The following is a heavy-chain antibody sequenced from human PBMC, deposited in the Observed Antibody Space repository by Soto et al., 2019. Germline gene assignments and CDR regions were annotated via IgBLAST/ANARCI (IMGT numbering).Heavy chain of an antibody. J-gene: IGHJ6*02. CDR2: IDWDDDK. CDR3: ARSQYSSSSGYGMDV. CDR1: GFSLSTSGMC. D-gene: IGHD6-6*01. V-gene: IGHV2-70*01. Sequence: SGPTLVNPTQTLTLTCTFSGFSLSTSGMCVSWIRQPPGKALEWLALIDWDDDKYYSTSLKTRLTISKDTSKNQVVLTMTNMDPVDTATYYCARSQYSSSSGYGMDVWGQGTTVTVSS.